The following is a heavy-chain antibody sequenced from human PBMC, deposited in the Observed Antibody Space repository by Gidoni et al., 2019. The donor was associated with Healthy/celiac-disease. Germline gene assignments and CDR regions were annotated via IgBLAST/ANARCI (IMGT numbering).Heavy chain of an antibody. Sequence: QVQLQESGPGLVKPSVPLSPTCAVSGGPISSSNWWSWVRQPPGKGLEWIVETYNSGSTNYNPSLTGRVPIAVAKANNQNSLKLSTVSAADTAVYDCARDGGGSSWYSDAFDIWGQGTMVTVSS. CDR3: ARDGGGSSWYSDAFDI. CDR1: GGPISSSNW. D-gene: IGHD6-13*01. J-gene: IGHJ3*02. CDR2: TYNSGST. V-gene: IGHV4-4*02.